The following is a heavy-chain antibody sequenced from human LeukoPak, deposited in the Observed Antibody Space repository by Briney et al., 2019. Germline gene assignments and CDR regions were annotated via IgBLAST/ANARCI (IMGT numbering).Heavy chain of an antibody. CDR2: ISGSGGST. D-gene: IGHD4-17*01. CDR3: ASTVYGDFPDAFDI. V-gene: IGHV3-23*01. J-gene: IGHJ3*02. Sequence: SGGSLRLSCAASGFTFSSYAMSWVRQAPGEGLEWVSAISGSGGSTYYADSVKGRFSISRDNSKNALYLQMNSLRAEDTAVYYCASTVYGDFPDAFDIWGQGTMVTVSS. CDR1: GFTFSSYA.